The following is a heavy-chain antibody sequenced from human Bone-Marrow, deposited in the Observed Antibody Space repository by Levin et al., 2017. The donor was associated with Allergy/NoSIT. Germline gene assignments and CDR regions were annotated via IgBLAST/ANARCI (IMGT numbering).Heavy chain of an antibody. CDR1: GGSISSSSYY. J-gene: IGHJ3*02. Sequence: SQTLSLTCTVSGGSISSSSYYWGWIRQPPGKGLEWIGSIYYSGSTYYNPSLKSRVTISVDTSKNQFSLKLSSVTAADTAVYYCARHAYYYGSGELPAFDIWGQGTMVTVSS. CDR2: IYYSGST. CDR3: ARHAYYYGSGELPAFDI. D-gene: IGHD3-10*01. V-gene: IGHV4-39*01.